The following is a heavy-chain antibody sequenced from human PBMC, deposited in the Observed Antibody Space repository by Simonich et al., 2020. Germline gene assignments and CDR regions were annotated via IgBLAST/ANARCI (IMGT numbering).Heavy chain of an antibody. CDR1: GFTFSSYE. J-gene: IGHJ6*02. D-gene: IGHD6-6*01. CDR2: ISSSGRTR. Sequence: EVQLVESGGGLVQPGGSLRLSCAASGFTFSSYEMNWVRQAPGKGLEWVSYISSSGRTRYYADSVKGRFTITRDNAKNSLYLQMNSLRAEDTAVYYCARDFRLQLVEIGTYYYYGMDVWGQGTTVTVSS. CDR3: ARDFRLQLVEIGTYYYYGMDV. V-gene: IGHV3-48*03.